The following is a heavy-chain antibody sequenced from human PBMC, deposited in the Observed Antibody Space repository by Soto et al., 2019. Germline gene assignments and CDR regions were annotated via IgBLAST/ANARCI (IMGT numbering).Heavy chain of an antibody. Sequence: SETLSLTCAVYGGSFSGYYWSWIRQPPGKGLEWIGEINHSGSTNYNPSLKSRVTISVDTSKNQFSLKLSSVTAADTAVYYCARGDAGDSLQHWGQGTLVTVSS. CDR3: ARGDAGDSLQH. V-gene: IGHV4-34*01. CDR2: INHSGST. CDR1: GGSFSGYY. J-gene: IGHJ1*01. D-gene: IGHD4-17*01.